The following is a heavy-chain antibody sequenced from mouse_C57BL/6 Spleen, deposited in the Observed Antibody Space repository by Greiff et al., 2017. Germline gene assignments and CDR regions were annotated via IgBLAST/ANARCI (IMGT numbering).Heavy chain of an antibody. CDR3: ARERESPFAY. V-gene: IGHV1-64*01. CDR2: IHPNSGST. Sequence: QVQLQQPGAELVKPGASVKLSCKASGYTFTSYWMHWVKQRPGQGLEWIGMIHPNSGSTKYNEKFKSKATLTVDKSSSTAYMQLSSLTSEDSAVYYCARERESPFAYWGQGTLVTVSA. J-gene: IGHJ3*01. CDR1: GYTFTSYW.